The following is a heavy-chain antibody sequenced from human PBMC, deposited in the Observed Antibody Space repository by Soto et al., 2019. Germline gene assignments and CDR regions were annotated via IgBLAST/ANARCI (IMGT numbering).Heavy chain of an antibody. Sequence: EMQLVESGGGLVQHGGSLRLSCAASGFTFSSYSMNWVRQAPGKGLEWVSYITSGSNTIYYSDSVKGRFTISRDNAKNSLYLQMNRLREEDTAVSYCASRGSGDGLVPDFWGQGTLVTVS. CDR2: ITSGSNTI. D-gene: IGHD2-15*01. V-gene: IGHV3-48*02. J-gene: IGHJ4*02. CDR3: ASRGSGDGLVPDF. CDR1: GFTFSSYS.